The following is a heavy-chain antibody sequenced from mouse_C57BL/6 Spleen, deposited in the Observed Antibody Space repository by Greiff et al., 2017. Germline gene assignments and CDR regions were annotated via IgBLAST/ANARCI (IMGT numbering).Heavy chain of an antibody. CDR2: IDPSDSYT. J-gene: IGHJ2*01. V-gene: IGHV1-59*01. D-gene: IGHD1-1*01. Sequence: QVQLQQSGAELVRPGTSVKLSCKASGYTFTSYWMHWVKQRPGQGLEWIGVIDPSDSYTNYNQKFKGKATLTVDTSSSTAYMQLSSLTSEDSAVYYCARELRRCFDYWGQGTTLTVSS. CDR1: GYTFTSYW. CDR3: ARELRRCFDY.